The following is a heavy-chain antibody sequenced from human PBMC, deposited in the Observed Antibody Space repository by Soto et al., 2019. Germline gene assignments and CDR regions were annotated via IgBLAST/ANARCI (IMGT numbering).Heavy chain of an antibody. D-gene: IGHD2-15*01. Sequence: SETLSLTCTVSGGSISSGDYYWSWIRQPPGKGLEWIGYIYYSGSTYYNPSLKSRVTISVDTSKNQFSLKLSSVTAADTAVYYCASNVVVVAATRRPHEYLQHWGQGTLVTVSS. V-gene: IGHV4-30-4*01. CDR1: GGSISSGDYY. CDR2: IYYSGST. J-gene: IGHJ1*01. CDR3: ASNVVVVAATRRPHEYLQH.